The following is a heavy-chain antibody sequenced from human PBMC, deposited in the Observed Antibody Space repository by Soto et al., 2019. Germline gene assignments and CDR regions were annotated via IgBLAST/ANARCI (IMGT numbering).Heavy chain of an antibody. CDR1: GGSISSSSYY. CDR2: FYYSGTT. D-gene: IGHD5-18*01. J-gene: IGHJ4*02. CDR3: ARRYGMDPFDY. V-gene: IGHV4-39*01. Sequence: QLQLQESGPGLVKPSETLSLSCTVSGGSISSSSYYWGWIRQPPGKGLVWIGSFYYSGTTYYNPSLKSRATISVDTSKNQASLKLTSVTAADTAVYYCARRYGMDPFDYWGQGTLVTVSS.